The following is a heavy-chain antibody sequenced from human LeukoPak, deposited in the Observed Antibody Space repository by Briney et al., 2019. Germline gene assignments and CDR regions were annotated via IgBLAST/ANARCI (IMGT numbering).Heavy chain of an antibody. J-gene: IGHJ5*02. Sequence: PGGSLRLSCAASGFSFSNYAMSWVRQAPGKGLEWLSYISVGSGTIYYADSVKGRFTISRDNAKNSLYLQMNSLRAEDTAVYYCARGRFSKSSNCFDPWGQGTLVTVSS. CDR3: ARGRFSKSSNCFDP. V-gene: IGHV3-48*01. CDR2: ISVGSGTI. D-gene: IGHD3-16*01. CDR1: GFSFSNYA.